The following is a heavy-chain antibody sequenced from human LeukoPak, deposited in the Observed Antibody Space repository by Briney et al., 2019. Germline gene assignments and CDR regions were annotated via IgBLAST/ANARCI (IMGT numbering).Heavy chain of an antibody. CDR2: ISGSGGST. CDR1: GFTFSNYA. V-gene: IGHV3-23*01. Sequence: QSGGSLRLSRAASGFTFSNYAMSWVRQAPGKGLEWVPGISGSGGSTYYADSVKGHFTISRDNSKNTLHLQMNSLRAEDTAIYYCAKDLIAYSYGHAGPSNFDYWGQGTLVTVSS. J-gene: IGHJ4*02. D-gene: IGHD5-18*01. CDR3: AKDLIAYSYGHAGPSNFDY.